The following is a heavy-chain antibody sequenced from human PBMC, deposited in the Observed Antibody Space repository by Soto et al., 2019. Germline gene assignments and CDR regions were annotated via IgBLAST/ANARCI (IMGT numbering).Heavy chain of an antibody. Sequence: PSETLSLTCAVYGGSFSCYYWSWIRQPPGKGLEWIGEINHSGSTNYNPSLKSRVTISVDTSKNQFSLKLSSVTAADTAVYYCAXSSIAARFYYYYYGMDVWGQGTTVTVSS. D-gene: IGHD6-6*01. V-gene: IGHV4-34*01. CDR3: AXSSIAARFYYYYYGMDV. CDR2: INHSGST. CDR1: GGSFSCYY. J-gene: IGHJ6*02.